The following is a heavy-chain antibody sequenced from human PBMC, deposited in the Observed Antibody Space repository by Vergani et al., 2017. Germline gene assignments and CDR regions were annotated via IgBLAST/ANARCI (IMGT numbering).Heavy chain of an antibody. CDR2: INPSGGST. Sequence: QVQLVQSGAEVKKPGASVKVSCKASGYTFTSYYMHWVRQAPGQGLEWMGIINPSGGSTSYAQKFQGRVTMTRNTSISTAYMELSSLRSEDTAVYYCARGGDSSSWYVVYYFDYWGQGTLVTVSS. D-gene: IGHD6-13*01. V-gene: IGHV1-46*01. J-gene: IGHJ4*02. CDR1: GYTFTSYY. CDR3: ARGGDSSSWYVVYYFDY.